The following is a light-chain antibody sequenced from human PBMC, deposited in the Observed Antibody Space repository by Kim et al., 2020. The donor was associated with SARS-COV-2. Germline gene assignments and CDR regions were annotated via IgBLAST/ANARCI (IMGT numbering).Light chain of an antibody. Sequence: GLSITISCTGSSSDVGGYNFVSWYQQHPDNAPKLIIYDVSSRPSGVSDRFSGSKSGDTASLTIGGLQPEEEADYYRSSRTSAITLMFGGGTQLTVL. CDR1: SSDVGGYNF. CDR3: SSRTSAITLM. V-gene: IGLV2-14*04. CDR2: DVS. J-gene: IGLJ3*02.